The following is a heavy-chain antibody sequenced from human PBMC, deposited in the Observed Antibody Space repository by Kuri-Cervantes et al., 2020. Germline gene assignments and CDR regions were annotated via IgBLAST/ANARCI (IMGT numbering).Heavy chain of an antibody. Sequence: GGSLRLSCAASGFPFSSYAMNWVRQAPGKGLEWISYISSFTNTIYYADSVKGRFTISRDNSKSTLYLQMSSLRAEDTAVYYCAKRSTPGTNYFDYWGQGTLVTVSS. CDR2: ISSFTNTI. CDR1: GFPFSSYA. CDR3: AKRSTPGTNYFDY. D-gene: IGHD2-2*01. J-gene: IGHJ4*02. V-gene: IGHV3-48*01.